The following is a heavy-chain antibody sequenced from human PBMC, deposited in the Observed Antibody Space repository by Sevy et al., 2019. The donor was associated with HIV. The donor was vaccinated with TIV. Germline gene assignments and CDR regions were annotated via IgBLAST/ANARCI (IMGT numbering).Heavy chain of an antibody. V-gene: IGHV3-23*01. CDR3: PKNQGRIPNYFDS. D-gene: IGHD2-15*01. Sequence: GESLRLSCAASGFTFSSYAMSWVRQAPGKGLEWVSGISASGGATFYTDSVKGRFTISRDNSNNTLYLHMNSLRVEDTAVYYCPKNQGRIPNYFDSWGQGTLVTVSS. CDR2: ISASGGAT. CDR1: GFTFSSYA. J-gene: IGHJ4*02.